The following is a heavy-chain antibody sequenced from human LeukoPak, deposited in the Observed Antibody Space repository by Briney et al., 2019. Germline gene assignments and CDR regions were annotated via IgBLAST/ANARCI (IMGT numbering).Heavy chain of an antibody. V-gene: IGHV3-7*01. D-gene: IGHD2/OR15-2a*01. CDR1: GVTFSDFL. CDR3: ASFEYKYSF. Sequence: PGGSLRLSCEASGVTFSDFLMTWVRRAPGKGLEWVATMNQDESQKYYVDSVKGRFTISRDNAKNALFLQMNSLRGEDTAIYYCASFEYKYSFGGQGTLVTVSS. J-gene: IGHJ4*02. CDR2: MNQDESQK.